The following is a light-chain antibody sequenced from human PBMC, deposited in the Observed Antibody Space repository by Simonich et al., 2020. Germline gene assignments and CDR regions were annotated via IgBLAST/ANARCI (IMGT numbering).Light chain of an antibody. J-gene: IGLJ2*01. Sequence: QSALTQPASVSGSPGQSITISCTGTSIDVGSYNLVSWYQQHPGKAPKLMIYEGSKRPSGVSNRFSGYKSGNTASLTISGLQAEDEADYYCCSYAGSSTVVFGGGTKLTVL. CDR3: CSYAGSSTVV. CDR1: SIDVGSYNL. CDR2: EGS. V-gene: IGLV2-23*01.